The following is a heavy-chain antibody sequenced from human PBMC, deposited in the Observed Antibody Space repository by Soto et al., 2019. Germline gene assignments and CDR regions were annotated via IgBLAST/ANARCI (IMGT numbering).Heavy chain of an antibody. CDR3: TRGFSSGWYGDYYYNWFDP. CDR1: GFTFGDYA. D-gene: IGHD6-19*01. J-gene: IGHJ5*02. Sequence: GGSLILSCTASGFTFGDYAMSWFRQAPGKGLEWVGFIRSKAYGGTTEYAASVKGRFTISRDDSKSIAYLQMNSLKTEDTAVYYCTRGFSSGWYGDYYYNWFDPWGQGTLVTVSS. CDR2: IRSKAYGGTT. V-gene: IGHV3-49*03.